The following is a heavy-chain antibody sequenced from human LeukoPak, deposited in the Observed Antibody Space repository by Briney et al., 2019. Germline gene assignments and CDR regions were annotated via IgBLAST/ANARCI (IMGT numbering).Heavy chain of an antibody. CDR2: INHSGST. CDR3: ASLLNGGVAHWFDP. J-gene: IGHJ5*02. CDR1: GGSFSGYY. D-gene: IGHD7-27*01. Sequence: SETLSLTCAVYGGSFSGYYWSWIRQPPGKGLEWIGEINHSGSTNYNPSLKSRVTMSIDTSKNQYSLNLSSVTAADTAVYYCASLLNGGVAHWFDPWGQGTLVTVSS. V-gene: IGHV4-34*01.